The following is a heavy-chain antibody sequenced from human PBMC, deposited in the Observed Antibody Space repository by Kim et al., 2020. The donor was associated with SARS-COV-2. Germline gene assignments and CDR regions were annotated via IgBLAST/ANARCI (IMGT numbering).Heavy chain of an antibody. Sequence: SEKDYVDSVKGRFTISRDNAKNSLYLQMNSLRDGDTAVYYCAKGRGGRDVWGQGTRVTVSS. V-gene: IGHV3-7*03. J-gene: IGHJ6*02. CDR2: SEK. CDR3: AKGRGGRDV.